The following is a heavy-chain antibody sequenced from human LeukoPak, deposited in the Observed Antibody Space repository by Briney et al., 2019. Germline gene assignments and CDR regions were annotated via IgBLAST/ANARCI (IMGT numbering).Heavy chain of an antibody. CDR2: VYYSGST. Sequence: SETLSLTCTVSGGSISSSSFYWGWIRQPPGKGLEWIGSVYYSGSTYYNPSLKSRVTISADTSKNQFSLKLTSVTAADTAVYYCARDRGLGYSSGANWFDPWGQGTLVTVSS. CDR3: ARDRGLGYSSGANWFDP. D-gene: IGHD5-18*01. CDR1: GGSISSSSFY. V-gene: IGHV4-39*07. J-gene: IGHJ5*02.